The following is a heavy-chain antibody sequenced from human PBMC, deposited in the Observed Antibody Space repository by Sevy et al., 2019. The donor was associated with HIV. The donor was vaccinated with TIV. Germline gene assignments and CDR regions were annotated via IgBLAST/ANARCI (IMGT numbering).Heavy chain of an antibody. CDR2: FDPEDGET. D-gene: IGHD6-6*01. Sequence: ASVKVSCKVSGYTLTELSMHWVRQAPGKGLEWMGGFDPEDGETIYARKFQGRVTMTEDTSTDTAYMELSSLRSEDTAVYYCATDGAAARQGYYYYYGMDVWGQGTTVTVSS. CDR3: ATDGAAARQGYYYYYGMDV. V-gene: IGHV1-24*01. J-gene: IGHJ6*02. CDR1: GYTLTELS.